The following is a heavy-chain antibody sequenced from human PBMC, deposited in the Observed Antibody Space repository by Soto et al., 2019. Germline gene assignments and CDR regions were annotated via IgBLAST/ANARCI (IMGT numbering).Heavy chain of an antibody. D-gene: IGHD2-15*01. CDR3: ARRTVVSLFDY. CDR1: GFTFSSYA. CDR2: ISYDGSNK. Sequence: QVQLVESGGGVVQPGRSLRLSCAASGFTFSSYAMHWVRQAPGKGLEWVAIISYDGSNKYYADSVKGRFTISRDTSKNTLFPQMNSLTAEDTAVYYCARRTVVSLFDYWGQGTLVTVSS. J-gene: IGHJ4*02. V-gene: IGHV3-30-3*01.